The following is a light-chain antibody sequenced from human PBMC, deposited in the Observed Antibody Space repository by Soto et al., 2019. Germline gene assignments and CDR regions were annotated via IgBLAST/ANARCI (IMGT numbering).Light chain of an antibody. CDR1: QAIGSW. CDR2: SAS. CDR3: QQSNSFPLT. J-gene: IGKJ4*01. Sequence: DIQMTQSPSSVSASVGDRVTITCRASQAIGSWLAWYQQKPGKAPNLLIYSASILQSGVPSRFRGSTSATDFTLTITSLQPEDFATYYCQQSNSFPLTFGGGTNVEIK. V-gene: IGKV1-12*01.